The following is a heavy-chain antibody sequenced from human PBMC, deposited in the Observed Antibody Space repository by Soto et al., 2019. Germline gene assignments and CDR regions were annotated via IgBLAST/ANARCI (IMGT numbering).Heavy chain of an antibody. CDR2: ISGSGSST. D-gene: IGHD3-3*01. V-gene: IGHV3-23*01. J-gene: IGHJ4*02. CDR3: AKAEGWQIRSNFDS. CDR1: GFIFSNYA. Sequence: EVQLLDSGGGVVQPGGSRRLSCAASGFIFSNYAMSWVRQAPGTGLEWGSGISGSGSSTCYTDSVMGRCTISTDNSKYTLYLQMTSLRAEDTAIYFSAKAEGWQIRSNFDSLRQGTRVTVSS.